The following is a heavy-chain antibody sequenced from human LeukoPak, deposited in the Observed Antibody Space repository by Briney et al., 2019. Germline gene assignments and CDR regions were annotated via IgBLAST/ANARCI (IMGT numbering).Heavy chain of an antibody. V-gene: IGHV3-23*01. D-gene: IGHD2-21*02. CDR1: GFTFSSYA. J-gene: IGHJ4*02. CDR3: AKAPRRVVTAIYFDY. Sequence: TGGSLRLSCAASGFTFSSYAMSWVRQAPGKGLEWVSAISGSGGSTYYADSVKGRFTISRDNSKNTLYLQMNSLRAEDTAVYYCAKAPRRVVTAIYFDYGGQGSLVTVSS. CDR2: ISGSGGST.